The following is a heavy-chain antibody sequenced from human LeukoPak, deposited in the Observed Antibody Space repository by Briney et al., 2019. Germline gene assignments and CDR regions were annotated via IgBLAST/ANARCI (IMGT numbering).Heavy chain of an antibody. CDR2: IYYSGST. J-gene: IGHJ4*02. CDR3: ARSSGPGLDY. CDR1: GGSISSGGYY. V-gene: IGHV4-31*03. D-gene: IGHD3-10*01. Sequence: PSQTLFLTCTVSGGSISSGGYYWSWIRQHPRKGLEWIGYIYYSGSTYYNPSLKSRVSISVDMSKSQFSLKLSSVTAADTAVYYCARSSGPGLDYWGQGILVTVSS.